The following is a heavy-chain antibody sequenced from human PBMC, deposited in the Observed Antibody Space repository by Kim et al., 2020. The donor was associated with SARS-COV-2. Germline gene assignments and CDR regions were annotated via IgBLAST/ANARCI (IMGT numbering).Heavy chain of an antibody. Sequence: GGSLRLSCAASGFTFSSYSMNWVRQAPGKGLEWVSSISSSSSYIYYADSVKGRFTISRDNAKNSLYLQMNSLRAEDTAVYYWARDGSSTSWGNWFDPWGQGTLVTVSS. CDR2: ISSSSSYI. D-gene: IGHD2-2*01. V-gene: IGHV3-21*01. CDR1: GFTFSSYS. CDR3: ARDGSSTSWGNWFDP. J-gene: IGHJ5*02.